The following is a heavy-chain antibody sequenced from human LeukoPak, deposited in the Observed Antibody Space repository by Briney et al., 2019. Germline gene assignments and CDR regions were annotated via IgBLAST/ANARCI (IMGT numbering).Heavy chain of an antibody. CDR2: ISSSSSTI. D-gene: IGHD5-18*01. V-gene: IGHV3-48*04. J-gene: IGHJ5*02. Sequence: GGSLRLSCAASGFTFSSYSMNWVRQAPGKGLKWVSYISSSSSTIYYADSVKGRFTISRDNAKNSLYLQMNSLRAEDTAVYYCARWDSAMVTGFDPWGQGTLVTVSS. CDR1: GFTFSSYS. CDR3: ARWDSAMVTGFDP.